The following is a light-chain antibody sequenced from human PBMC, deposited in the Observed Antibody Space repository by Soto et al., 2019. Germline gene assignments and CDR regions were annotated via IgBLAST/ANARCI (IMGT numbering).Light chain of an antibody. Sequence: SYELTQPPSVSVAPGQTARLTCGGSNIGIKSVHWYQQKPGQAPVVVVYDDSDRPSGIPERFSGSNSGNTATLTISRVEAGDEADYYCQVWDITSDHWVFGGGTKVTVL. CDR2: DDS. CDR3: QVWDITSDHWV. J-gene: IGLJ3*02. V-gene: IGLV3-21*02. CDR1: NIGIKS.